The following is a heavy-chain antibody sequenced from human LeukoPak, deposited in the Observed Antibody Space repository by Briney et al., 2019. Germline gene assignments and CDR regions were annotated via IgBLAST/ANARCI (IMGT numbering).Heavy chain of an antibody. CDR2: INPNSGGT. V-gene: IGHV1-2*02. CDR1: GYTFTGNF. CDR3: ARTRGYTYGRYEFDI. Sequence: ASVNVSCKASGYTFTGNFMHWVRQAPGQGLEWMGWINPNSGGTNYAQKFQGRVTMTRDTSISTAYMELSRLRSDDTAVYYCARTRGYTYGRYEFDIWGQGTMVTVSS. J-gene: IGHJ3*02. D-gene: IGHD5-18*01.